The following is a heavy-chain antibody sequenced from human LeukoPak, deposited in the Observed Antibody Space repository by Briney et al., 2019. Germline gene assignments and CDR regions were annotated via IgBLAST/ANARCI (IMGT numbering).Heavy chain of an antibody. D-gene: IGHD3-9*01. Sequence: ASVKVSCEASGYTFTSYAMHWVRQAPGQRLEWMGWINAGNGNTKYSQKFQGRVTITRDTSASTAYMELSSLRSEDTAVYYCARDKRGRYFDWLPKPLDYWGQGTLVTVSS. CDR1: GYTFTSYA. J-gene: IGHJ4*02. CDR2: INAGNGNT. CDR3: ARDKRGRYFDWLPKPLDY. V-gene: IGHV1-3*01.